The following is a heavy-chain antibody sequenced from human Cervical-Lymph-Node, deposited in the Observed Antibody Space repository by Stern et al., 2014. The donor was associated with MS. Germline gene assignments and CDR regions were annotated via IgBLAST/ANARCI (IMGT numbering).Heavy chain of an antibody. CDR3: VRDQSWSYDF. CDR2: IRHKARSYTT. D-gene: IGHD1-26*01. CDR1: GFSFSAYF. Sequence: VQLVASGGDLVQPGGSLRLSCAASGFSFSAYFIDWVRQAPGKLLEWVGRIRHKARSYTTDYAASVKGRFTISRDDSQMSVYLQMNSLRTEDTAVYYCVRDQSWSYDFWGRGTLVTVSS. V-gene: IGHV3-72*01. J-gene: IGHJ4*02.